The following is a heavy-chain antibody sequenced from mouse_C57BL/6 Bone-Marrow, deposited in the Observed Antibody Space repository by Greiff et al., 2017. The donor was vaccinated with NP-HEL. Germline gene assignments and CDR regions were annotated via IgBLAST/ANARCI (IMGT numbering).Heavy chain of an antibody. Sequence: EVQLVESEGGLVQPGSSVKLSCTASGFTFSDYSMAWVRQVPEKGLEWVAYINSDGSSTYYLDSLKSRFIISRDNATNILYLQMSSLKSEDTATXYCAREGGLRRRTYAMDNWGQGTSVTVSS. CDR1: GFTFSDYS. CDR2: INSDGSST. CDR3: AREGGLRRRTYAMDN. V-gene: IGHV5-16*01. D-gene: IGHD2-4*01. J-gene: IGHJ4*01.